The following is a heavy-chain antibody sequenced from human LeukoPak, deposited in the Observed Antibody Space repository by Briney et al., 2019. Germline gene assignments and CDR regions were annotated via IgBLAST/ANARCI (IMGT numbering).Heavy chain of an antibody. CDR3: AGLAVAAPKDAFDI. CDR2: IYYSGST. V-gene: IGHV4-59*08. J-gene: IGHJ3*02. Sequence: PSETLSLTCTVSGGSISSYYWSWIRQPPGKGLEWIGYIYYSGSTNYNPALKSRVTISVDTSKNQFSLRLSSVTAADTAVYYCAGLAVAAPKDAFDIWGQGTMVTVSS. D-gene: IGHD6-19*01. CDR1: GGSISSYY.